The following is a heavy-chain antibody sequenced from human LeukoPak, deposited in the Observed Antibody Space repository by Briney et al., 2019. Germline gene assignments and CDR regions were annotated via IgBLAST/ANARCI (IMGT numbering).Heavy chain of an antibody. V-gene: IGHV4-31*03. J-gene: IGHJ4*02. CDR2: IYYSGST. CDR1: GGSISSGGYY. CDR3: ARDQRYGGNSY. Sequence: SETLSLTCTVSGGSISSGGYYWSWIRQHPGKGLEWIGYIYYSGSTYYDPSLKSRVTISVDTSKNQFSLKLSSVTAADTAVYYCARDQRYGGNSYWGQGTLVTVSS. D-gene: IGHD4-23*01.